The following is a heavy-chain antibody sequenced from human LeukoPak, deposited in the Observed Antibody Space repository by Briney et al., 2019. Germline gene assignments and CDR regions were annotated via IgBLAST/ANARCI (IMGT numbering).Heavy chain of an antibody. D-gene: IGHD2-15*01. CDR2: IWYDGSNK. CDR1: GFTFSSYG. V-gene: IGHV3-30*02. CDR3: AKAPGGYCSGGSCYSKNYYYGMDV. Sequence: PGGSLRLSCAASGFTFSSYGMHWVRQAPGKGLEWVAVIWYDGSNKYYADSVKGRFTISRDNSRNTLYLQMNSLRAEDTAVYYCAKAPGGYCSGGSCYSKNYYYGMDVWGQGTTVTVSS. J-gene: IGHJ6*02.